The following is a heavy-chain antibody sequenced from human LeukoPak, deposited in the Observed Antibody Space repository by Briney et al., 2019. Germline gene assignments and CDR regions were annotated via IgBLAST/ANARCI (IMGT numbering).Heavy chain of an antibody. Sequence: GGSLRLSCAASGFTFSSYGMHWVRQAPGKGLEWVAVIWYDGNNKYYADSVKGRFTISRDNSKNTLYLQMNNLRAEDTAVYYCARDLRKRGIAISPTYWFDPWGQGTLVTVSS. J-gene: IGHJ5*02. V-gene: IGHV3-33*01. CDR1: GFTFSSYG. CDR3: ARDLRKRGIAISPTYWFDP. CDR2: IWYDGNNK. D-gene: IGHD3-9*01.